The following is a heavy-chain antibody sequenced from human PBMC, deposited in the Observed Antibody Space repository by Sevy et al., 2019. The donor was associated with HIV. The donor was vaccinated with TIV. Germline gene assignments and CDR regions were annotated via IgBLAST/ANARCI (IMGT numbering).Heavy chain of an antibody. CDR2: IKEDGSER. CDR1: GFTFNMYW. Sequence: GGSLRLSCAASGFTFNMYWMTWVRQAPGKGLEWVANIKEDGSERNYLDSVKGRFTISRDNAKESLYLQINSLRAEDTAVYYCARHCSGGSCYSLLPHYYYGMDVWGQGTTVTVS. J-gene: IGHJ6*02. V-gene: IGHV3-7*01. D-gene: IGHD2-15*01. CDR3: ARHCSGGSCYSLLPHYYYGMDV.